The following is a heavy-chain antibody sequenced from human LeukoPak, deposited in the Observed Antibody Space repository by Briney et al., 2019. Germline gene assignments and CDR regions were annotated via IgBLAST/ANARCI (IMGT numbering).Heavy chain of an antibody. CDR3: ARGEYYYDSSGAFNWFDP. V-gene: IGHV4-30-2*01. Sequence: PSQTLSLTCAVSGGSISSGGYSWSWIRQPPGKGLEWIGYIYHSGSTYYNPSLKSRVTISVDRSKNQFSLKLSSVTAADTAVYYCARGEYYYDSSGAFNWFDPWGQGTLVTVSS. D-gene: IGHD3-22*01. CDR1: GGSISSGGYS. CDR2: IYHSGST. J-gene: IGHJ5*02.